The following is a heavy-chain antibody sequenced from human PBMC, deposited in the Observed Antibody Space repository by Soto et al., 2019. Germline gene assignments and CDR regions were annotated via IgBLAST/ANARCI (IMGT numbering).Heavy chain of an antibody. V-gene: IGHV2-5*02. CDR1: GFSLSTSGVG. CDR2: IYWDGGK. CDR3: AHRGPFQPLDY. Sequence: QITLKESGPTLVKPTQTLTLTCTFSGFSLSTSGVGVGWIRQPPGKALEWLAVIYWDGGKRYSPSLKTRLSITKDTSKNQVVLTMTNIDPVDTATYFCAHRGPFQPLDYWGQGTLVTVSS. D-gene: IGHD3-3*02. J-gene: IGHJ4*02.